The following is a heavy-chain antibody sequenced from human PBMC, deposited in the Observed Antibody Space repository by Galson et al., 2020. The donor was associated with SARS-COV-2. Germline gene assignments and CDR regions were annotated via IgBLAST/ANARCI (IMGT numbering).Heavy chain of an antibody. CDR3: ARSTSYYGSGSYRDY. Sequence: SLRLSCAASGFTFDDYGMSWVRQGPGKELEWVSDINWNGDNTAYADSVRGRFTISRDNAKRSLYLQMNSLRAEDTALYYCARSTSYYGSGSYRDYWGQGTLVTVAS. CDR2: INWNGDNT. V-gene: IGHV3-20*04. J-gene: IGHJ4*02. D-gene: IGHD3-10*01. CDR1: GFTFDDYG.